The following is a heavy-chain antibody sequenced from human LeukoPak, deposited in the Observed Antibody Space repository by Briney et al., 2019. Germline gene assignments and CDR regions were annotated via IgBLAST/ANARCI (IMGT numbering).Heavy chain of an antibody. CDR2: FSTRSSTI. CDR3: ARDQDYGFDY. CDR1: GFTFGYYS. J-gene: IGHJ4*02. Sequence: GGSLRLSCAASGFTFGYYSMNWVRQAPEKGLEWVSYFSTRSSTISYADSVKGRFAISRDNAKNSLYLQMNSLRDEDTAVYYCARDQDYGFDYWGQGTLVIVSS. D-gene: IGHD4-17*01. V-gene: IGHV3-48*02.